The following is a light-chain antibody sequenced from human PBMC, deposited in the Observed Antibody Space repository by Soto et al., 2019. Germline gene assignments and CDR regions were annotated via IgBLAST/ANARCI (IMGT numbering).Light chain of an antibody. CDR3: QQYAGASWA. CDR1: QSVTSNY. J-gene: IGKJ1*01. CDR2: AAN. V-gene: IGKV3-20*01. Sequence: EIVLTQSPGTLSVSPGERVALSCKASQSVTSNYLAWYQQRPGQAPRLLIYAANRRATGSPDRLTGSGSGTDFNRTISSLETEDSALYYCQQYAGASWAFGQGTRVEIK.